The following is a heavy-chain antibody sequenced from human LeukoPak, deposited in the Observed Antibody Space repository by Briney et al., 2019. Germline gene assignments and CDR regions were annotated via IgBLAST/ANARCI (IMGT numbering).Heavy chain of an antibody. Sequence: SETLSLTCGVSGGSISSTNWWSWVRQPPGQGLEWIGEISLSGRTNYNPSLKSRVTMSLDESKNQVSLNLASVTAADTAVYYCSRESGAFSPFGHWGQGTLVTVAS. V-gene: IGHV4-4*02. CDR1: GGSISSTNW. J-gene: IGHJ4*02. CDR3: SRESGAFSPFGH. D-gene: IGHD1-26*01. CDR2: ISLSGRT.